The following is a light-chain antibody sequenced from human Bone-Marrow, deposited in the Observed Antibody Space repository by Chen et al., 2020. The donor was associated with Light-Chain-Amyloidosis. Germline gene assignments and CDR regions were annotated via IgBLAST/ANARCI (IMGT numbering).Light chain of an antibody. V-gene: IGLV3-21*02. CDR3: QVWDRSSDRPV. Sequence: SYVLTQPSSVSVAPGQTATIACGGNNIGSTSVHWYQQTPGPAPLLVVYDDSDRPSGIPERLSGSNSGNTATLTSSRVEAGEEAAYYCQVWDRSSDRPVFGGGTKLTVL. J-gene: IGLJ3*02. CDR1: NIGSTS. CDR2: DDS.